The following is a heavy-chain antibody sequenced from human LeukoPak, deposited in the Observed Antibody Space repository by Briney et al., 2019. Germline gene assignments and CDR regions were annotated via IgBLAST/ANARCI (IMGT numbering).Heavy chain of an antibody. Sequence: SETLSLTCTVSGGSISSSSYYWGWIRQPPGKGLEWIGSIYYSGSTYYNPSLKSRVTISVDTSKNQFSLKLSSVTAADTAVYYCARQNRVRDGMDVWGQGTTVTVSS. CDR1: GGSISSSSYY. CDR3: ARQNRVRDGMDV. D-gene: IGHD1-1*01. CDR2: IYYSGST. J-gene: IGHJ6*02. V-gene: IGHV4-39*01.